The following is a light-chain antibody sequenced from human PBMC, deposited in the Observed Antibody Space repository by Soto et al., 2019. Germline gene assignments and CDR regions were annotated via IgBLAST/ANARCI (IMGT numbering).Light chain of an antibody. J-gene: IGKJ4*01. V-gene: IGKV3-11*01. CDR1: QSVSNY. CDR3: QQRSHGLT. CDR2: DAS. Sequence: DIGLTLSPGTLSLSPGDRATLSCRASQSVSNYVAWYQQRPGQAPRLLIYDASNRATGIPARFSGSGSGTDFTLTISSLEPEDFAVYYCQQRSHGLTFGGGTKVDI.